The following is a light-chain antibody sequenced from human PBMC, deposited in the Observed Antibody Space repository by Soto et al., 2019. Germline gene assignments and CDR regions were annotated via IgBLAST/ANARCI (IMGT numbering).Light chain of an antibody. CDR2: EVN. J-gene: IGLJ2*01. V-gene: IGLV2-14*01. CDR3: TSYTTTTTPVV. Sequence: QSALTQPASVSGSPGQSITISCTGTSSDVGGYDYVSWFQQHPGQVPKLIIYEVNNRPSGVSNRFSASKSGNTASLTISGLQPEDEADYYCTSYTTTTTPVVFGGGTQLTVL. CDR1: SSDVGGYDY.